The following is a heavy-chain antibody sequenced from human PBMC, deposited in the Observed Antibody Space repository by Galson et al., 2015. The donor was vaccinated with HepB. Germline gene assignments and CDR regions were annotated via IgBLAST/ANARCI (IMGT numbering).Heavy chain of an antibody. CDR3: VMGYDYGDYVWEGHFDY. CDR2: ISGSGGST. J-gene: IGHJ4*02. D-gene: IGHD4-17*01. CDR1: GFTFSSYA. Sequence: SLRLSCAASGFTFSSYAMSWVRQAPGKGLEWVSAISGSGGSTYYADSVKGRFTISRDNSKNTLYLQMNSLRAEDTAVYYCVMGYDYGDYVWEGHFDYWGQGTLVTVSS. V-gene: IGHV3-23*01.